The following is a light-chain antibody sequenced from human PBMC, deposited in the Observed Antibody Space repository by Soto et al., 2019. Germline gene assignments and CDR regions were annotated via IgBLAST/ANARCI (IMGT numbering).Light chain of an antibody. CDR3: QQYNNWPLT. V-gene: IGKV3-15*01. CDR1: QTVGSN. CDR2: GAS. J-gene: IGKJ4*01. Sequence: EIVMTQSPATLSVSPGERATLSCRASQTVGSNLAWYQQKPGHAPRLLISGASTRATGIPARFSGSGSGTEFTLTISSLQSEDFAVFYCQQYNNWPLTFGGGTKVGIK.